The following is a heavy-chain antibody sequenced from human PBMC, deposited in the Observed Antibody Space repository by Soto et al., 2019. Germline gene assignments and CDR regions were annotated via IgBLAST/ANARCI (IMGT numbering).Heavy chain of an antibody. CDR1: GFTFSIYA. V-gene: IGHV3-23*01. CDR2: ISGSGDYT. D-gene: IGHD6-19*01. CDR3: AKVLKAGAGTYDY. J-gene: IGHJ4*02. Sequence: EVQLLESGGGLVQPGGSLRLSCAASGFTFSIYAMSWVRQAPGKGLEWVSAISGSGDYTYYADSVKGRFAISRDNSKNTLCLQMNSLRAEDTAVYYCAKVLKAGAGTYDYWGQGTLVTVSS.